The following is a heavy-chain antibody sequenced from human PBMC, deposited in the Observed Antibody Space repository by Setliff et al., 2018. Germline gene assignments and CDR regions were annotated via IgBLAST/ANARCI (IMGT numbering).Heavy chain of an antibody. D-gene: IGHD3-3*01. V-gene: IGHV1-46*03. CDR2: INPSGGLT. CDR1: GYTFTNYG. J-gene: IGHJ3*02. Sequence: ASVKVSCKASGYTFTNYGFTWVRQAPGQGLEWMGIINPSGGLTRYAQKFQGRVTMTRDTSTSTVYMEVSSLRSEDTAVYYCARDRYYNSWSGTSITAPHDAFEIWGQGTMVTVSS. CDR3: ARDRYYNSWSGTSITAPHDAFEI.